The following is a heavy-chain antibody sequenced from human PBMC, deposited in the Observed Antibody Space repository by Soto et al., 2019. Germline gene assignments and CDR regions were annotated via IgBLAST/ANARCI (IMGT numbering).Heavy chain of an antibody. J-gene: IGHJ5*02. D-gene: IGHD2-2*01. CDR3: ARSLVPARTTYNWFDP. V-gene: IGHV5-51*01. CDR1: GYSFTSYW. CDR2: IYPGDSDT. Sequence: PGESLKISCKGSGYSFTSYWIGWVRQMPGKGLEWMGIIYPGDSDTRYSPSFQGQVTISADKSISTAYLQWSSLKASDTAMYYCARSLVPARTTYNWFDPWGQGTLVTVS.